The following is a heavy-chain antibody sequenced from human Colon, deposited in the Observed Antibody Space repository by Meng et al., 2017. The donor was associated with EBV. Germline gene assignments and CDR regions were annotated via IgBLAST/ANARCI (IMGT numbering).Heavy chain of an antibody. CDR2: IHHSGSA. Sequence: QLQEAGPGLVEPSQTLSLTCTVSGGSMSSGNYYWSWIRQPPGKGLEWIGYIHHSGSAYYNPSLKSRVSISVDTSKNQFSLNLNSMTAADTAVYYCASFDHIPRRNYFDYWGQGTLVTVSS. CDR3: ASFDHIPRRNYFDY. D-gene: IGHD2-21*01. J-gene: IGHJ4*02. CDR1: GGSMSSGNYY. V-gene: IGHV4-30-4*01.